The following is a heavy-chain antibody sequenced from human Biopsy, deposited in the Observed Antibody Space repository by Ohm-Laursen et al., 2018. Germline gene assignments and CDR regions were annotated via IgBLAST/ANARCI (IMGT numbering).Heavy chain of an antibody. J-gene: IGHJ4*02. Sequence: ASVKVSCKASGYTFTSFYMHWVRQAPGQGLEWVGIINPHGGRTRYAQKFQGRVRMTTDTSTTTVYMDLSSLTSADTAVYYCARGPCGGDCPFQYFDSWGQGTLVTVSS. CDR3: ARGPCGGDCPFQYFDS. CDR1: GYTFTSFY. CDR2: INPHGGRT. D-gene: IGHD2-21*02. V-gene: IGHV1-46*01.